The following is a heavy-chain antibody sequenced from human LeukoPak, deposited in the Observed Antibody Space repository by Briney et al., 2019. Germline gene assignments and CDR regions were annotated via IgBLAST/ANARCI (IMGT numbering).Heavy chain of an antibody. D-gene: IGHD6-13*01. CDR3: ARTGSSRWHGDHYYFDC. CDR2: INGDNGNT. CDR1: GYTITSYA. Sequence: ASVKVSCKASGYTITSYAIHWVRQAPGQRLEWMGWINGDNGNTKYSQKFQGRVTITGDASASTAYMELSSLRSEDTAVSYCARTGSSRWHGDHYYFDCWGQGTLVTVSS. J-gene: IGHJ4*02. V-gene: IGHV1-3*01.